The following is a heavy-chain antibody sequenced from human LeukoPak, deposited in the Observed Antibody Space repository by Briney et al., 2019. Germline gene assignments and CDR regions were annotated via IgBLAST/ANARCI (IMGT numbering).Heavy chain of an antibody. CDR1: GGSISNYY. V-gene: IGHV4-59*12. J-gene: IGHJ4*02. CDR3: ARESSTRVDY. Sequence: SETLSLTCTVFGGSISNYYWSWVRQPPGKGLEWIRYVPDRGSTDYNPSLKSRVIISMDTSKNQFSLKLSSVTAADTAVYYCARESSTRVDYWGQGTLVTVSS. CDR2: VPDRGST. D-gene: IGHD2-2*01.